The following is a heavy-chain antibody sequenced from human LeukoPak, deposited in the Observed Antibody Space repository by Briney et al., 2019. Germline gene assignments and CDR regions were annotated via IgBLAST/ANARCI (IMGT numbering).Heavy chain of an antibody. D-gene: IGHD2-15*01. CDR2: INPNSGAT. J-gene: IGHJ4*02. Sequence: GASVKVSCKASGYTFTGYYMHWVRQAPGQGLEWMGWINPNSGATNSAQKFQGRVTMTRDTSISTAYMELSRLRSDDTAVYYCARGYCSGGDCYEFDYWGQGTLVTVSS. V-gene: IGHV1-2*02. CDR1: GYTFTGYY. CDR3: ARGYCSGGDCYEFDY.